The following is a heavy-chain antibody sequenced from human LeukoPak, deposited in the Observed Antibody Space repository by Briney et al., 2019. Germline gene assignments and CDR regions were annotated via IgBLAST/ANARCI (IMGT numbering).Heavy chain of an antibody. Sequence: ASVKVSCKASGYTFTGYYMHWVRQAPGQGLEWMGWINPNSGGTNYAQKFQGRVTMTRDTSISTAYMELSRLRSDDTAVYYCATGRGGVTMVRGVTAIFDYWGQGTLVTVSS. CDR3: ATGRGGVTMVRGVTAIFDY. J-gene: IGHJ4*02. D-gene: IGHD3-10*01. CDR2: INPNSGGT. CDR1: GYTFTGYY. V-gene: IGHV1-2*02.